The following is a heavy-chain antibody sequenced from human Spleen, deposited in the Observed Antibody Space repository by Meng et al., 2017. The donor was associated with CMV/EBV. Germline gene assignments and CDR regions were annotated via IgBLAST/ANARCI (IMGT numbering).Heavy chain of an antibody. CDR1: GYN. CDR3: ARVGYDSSGYYYSRDFDAFDI. CDR2: IYYSGST. J-gene: IGHJ3*02. D-gene: IGHD3-22*01. V-gene: IGHV4-31*02. Sequence: GYNWSWIRQPPGRGLEWIGYIYYSGSTYYNPSLKSRVTISVDTSKNQFSLKLSSVTAADTAVYYCARVGYDSSGYYYSRDFDAFDIWGQGTMVTVSS.